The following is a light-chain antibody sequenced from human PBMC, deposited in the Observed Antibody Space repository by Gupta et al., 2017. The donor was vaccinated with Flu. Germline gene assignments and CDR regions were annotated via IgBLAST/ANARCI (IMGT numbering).Light chain of an antibody. Sequence: EIVLTQSPGTLSLSPGERATLSCRASQSVASNYLAWFQQKPGQAPRLLIFAASSRATGIPDRFSGSGSGTDFTLTISRLEPEDFAVYYCQQYGSSPGSLGPGTTVD. CDR3: QQYGSSPGS. CDR1: QSVASNY. CDR2: AAS. J-gene: IGKJ3*01. V-gene: IGKV3-20*01.